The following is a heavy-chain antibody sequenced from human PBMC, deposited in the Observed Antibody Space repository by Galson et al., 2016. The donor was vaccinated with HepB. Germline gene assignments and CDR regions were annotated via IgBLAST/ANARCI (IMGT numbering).Heavy chain of an antibody. CDR2: ISYSGST. CDR1: GDSNSRYY. V-gene: IGHV4-59*01. CDR3: AGQMTALMSIDW. J-gene: IGHJ4*02. D-gene: IGHD2-21*02. Sequence: ETLSLTCTISGDSNSRYYWSWVRQSPEKGLEWIGDISYSGSTKYNPSLKSRVTVSGDMSKSQFSLKLKSVTAADTATYYCAGQMTALMSIDWWGRGTLVTVSA.